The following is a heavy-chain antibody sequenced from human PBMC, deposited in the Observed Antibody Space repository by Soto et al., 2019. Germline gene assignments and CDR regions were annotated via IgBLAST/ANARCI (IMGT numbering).Heavy chain of an antibody. D-gene: IGHD5-18*01. CDR1: GFTFSSYG. CDR2: ISYDGRRK. CDR3: AKTRGYSYDYGMGV. Sequence: QVHLVESGGGVVQPGRSLRLSCAASGFTFSSYGFHWVRQAPGKGLAWVAVISYDGRRKNYADSAKGRFTISRDDSKNTVYLQMNSLRPEDTAVYYCAKTRGYSYDYGMGVWGQGTPVAVSS. V-gene: IGHV3-30*18. J-gene: IGHJ6*02.